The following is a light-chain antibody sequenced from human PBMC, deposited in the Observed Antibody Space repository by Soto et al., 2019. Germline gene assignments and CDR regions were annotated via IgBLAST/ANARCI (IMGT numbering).Light chain of an antibody. V-gene: IGKV3-15*01. CDR2: AVS. CDR3: QQYNKWPQT. CDR1: QSVSSN. Sequence: EIMMTQSPGTLSASPGERATLSCRASQSVSSNLAWYQQKPGQAPRLLIYAVSTRATGIPARFSGSGSGTEFTLTISSLQSEDFAVYYCQQYNKWPQTFGQGTKVEIK. J-gene: IGKJ1*01.